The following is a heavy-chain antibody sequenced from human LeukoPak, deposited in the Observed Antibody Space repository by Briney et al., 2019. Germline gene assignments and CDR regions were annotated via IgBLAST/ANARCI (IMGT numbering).Heavy chain of an antibody. V-gene: IGHV3-7*01. CDR3: ACRGEYCSGGTCYSAEFFQH. J-gene: IGHJ1*01. CDR1: GFIFSNFW. Sequence: GGSLRLSCAASGFIFSNFWMSWVRQAPGKGLEWVANIKQDGSDKYYVDSVEGRFTISRDNAKNSLYLQMHSLRAEDTAVYFCACRGEYCSGGTCYSAEFFQHWGQGTLVTVSS. D-gene: IGHD2-15*01. CDR2: IKQDGSDK.